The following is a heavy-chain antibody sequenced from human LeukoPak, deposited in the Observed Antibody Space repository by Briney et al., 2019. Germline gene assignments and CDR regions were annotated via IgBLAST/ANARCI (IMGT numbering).Heavy chain of an antibody. V-gene: IGHV4-34*01. J-gene: IGHJ4*02. CDR2: INHSGST. D-gene: IGHD3-16*01. CDR1: GESFSGYY. CDR3: ATSGGTLGPTNYFAY. Sequence: PSETLSLTCAVYGESFSGYYWSWIRQPPGKGLEWTGEINHSGSTNYNPSLKSRVTISVDTSKNQFSLKLSSVTAADTAVYYCATSGGTLGPTNYFAYWGQGTLVTVSS.